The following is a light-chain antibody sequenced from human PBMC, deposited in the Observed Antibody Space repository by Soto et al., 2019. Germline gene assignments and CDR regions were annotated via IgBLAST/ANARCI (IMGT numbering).Light chain of an antibody. J-gene: IGKJ1*01. Sequence: DIQMTQSPSTLSASVGDRVTITCRASQSIRSWLAWYQQKPGKAPKLLIYDASSLESGVPSRFSGSGSGTEFSLTLRSLQPDDFATFYCQQYNSYPWTFGQGTKVEIK. CDR2: DAS. CDR1: QSIRSW. CDR3: QQYNSYPWT. V-gene: IGKV1-5*01.